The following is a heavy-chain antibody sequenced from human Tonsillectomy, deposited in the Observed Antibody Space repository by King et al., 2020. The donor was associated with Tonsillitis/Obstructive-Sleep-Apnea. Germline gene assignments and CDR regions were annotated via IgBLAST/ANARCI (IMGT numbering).Heavy chain of an antibody. V-gene: IGHV1-18*01. CDR3: ARVDMVRGNWFDP. CDR1: GYIFTSYG. J-gene: IGHJ5*02. Sequence: QLVQSGAEVKKPGASVKVSCKASGYIFTSYGISWVRQAPGQGLEWMGWISGYNGNTNYAQRVKGRVTMTTATSTSTAYMELRSLRSDDTAVYYCARVDMVRGNWFDPWGQGTLVTVSS. CDR2: ISGYNGNT. D-gene: IGHD3-10*01.